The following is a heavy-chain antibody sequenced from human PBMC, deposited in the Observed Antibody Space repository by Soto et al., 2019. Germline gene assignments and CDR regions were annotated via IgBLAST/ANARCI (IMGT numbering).Heavy chain of an antibody. V-gene: IGHV1-18*01. CDR1: GYTFTSSG. CDR2: TRAYKGNT. J-gene: IGHJ6*02. D-gene: IGHD6-19*01. Sequence: QVQLVQSGAEVKKPGASVKVSCKASGYTFTSSGISWVRQSPGQGLEWRGWTRAYKGNTNYAQKLQGRVTMTTDTSTSTAYMELRSLRSDETAVYYCARRQWLVGGYYYGMDVWGQGTTVTVSS. CDR3: ARRQWLVGGYYYGMDV.